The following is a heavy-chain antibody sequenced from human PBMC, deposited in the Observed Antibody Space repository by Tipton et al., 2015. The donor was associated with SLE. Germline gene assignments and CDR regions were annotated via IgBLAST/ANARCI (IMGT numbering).Heavy chain of an antibody. CDR2: VYPGGTA. V-gene: IGHV4-4*07. J-gene: IGHJ5*02. CDR1: GGSLSTYY. Sequence: TLSLTCTVSGGSLSTYYWSWIRQPPGGGLEWLGSVYPGGTAYYNPSLKSRVTVSVDTAKNQFSLKLTSVTAADTAVYYCARDPLRDYGGQTAPESWGQGTLVTVSS. CDR3: ARDPLRDYGGQTAPES. D-gene: IGHD4-23*01.